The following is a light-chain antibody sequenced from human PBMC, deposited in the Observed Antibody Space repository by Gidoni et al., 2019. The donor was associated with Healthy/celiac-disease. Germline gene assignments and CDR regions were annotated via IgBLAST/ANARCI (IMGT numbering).Light chain of an antibody. CDR1: QSVSSY. CDR2: DAS. CDR3: QQRSNPIT. J-gene: IGKJ5*01. V-gene: IGKV3-11*01. Sequence: ELVFTQSPATLSLSPGERATLSCRASQSVSSYLAWYQQKPGPAPRLLIYDASNRATGIPARFSGSGSGTDFTLTISSLEPEDFAVYYCQQRSNPITFGQGTRLEIK.